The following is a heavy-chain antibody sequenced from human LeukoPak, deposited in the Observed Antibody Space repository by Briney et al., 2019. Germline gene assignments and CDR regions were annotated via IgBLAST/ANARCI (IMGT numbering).Heavy chain of an antibody. J-gene: IGHJ4*02. V-gene: IGHV3-21*05. Sequence: PGGSLRLSCAASGFTFSLYAMSWVRQAPGKGLEGVSYINDDSSDIHYAGSGRGRFTISRDDARKTLYLQLSSLRVEDTAVYYCARDTFQPGLIDSWGQGTLVTVSS. CDR1: GFTFSLYA. CDR3: ARDTFQPGLIDS. CDR2: INDDSSDI. D-gene: IGHD2-2*01.